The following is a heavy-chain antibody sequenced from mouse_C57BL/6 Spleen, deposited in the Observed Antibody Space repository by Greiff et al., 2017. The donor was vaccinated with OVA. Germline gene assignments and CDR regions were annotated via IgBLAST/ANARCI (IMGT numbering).Heavy chain of an antibody. D-gene: IGHD3-1*01. CDR2: IDPENGDT. J-gene: IGHJ4*01. Sequence: VQLQQSGAELVRPGASVKLSCTASGFNIKDDYMHWVKQRPEQGLEWIGWIDPENGDTEYASKFQGKATITADTSSNTAYLQLSSLTSEDTAVYYCTTGNSSGHYYAMDYWGQGTSVTVSS. CDR1: GFNIKDDY. CDR3: TTGNSSGHYYAMDY. V-gene: IGHV14-4*01.